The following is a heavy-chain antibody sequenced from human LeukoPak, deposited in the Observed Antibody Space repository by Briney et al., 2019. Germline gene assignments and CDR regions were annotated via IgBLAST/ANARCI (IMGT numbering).Heavy chain of an antibody. V-gene: IGHV5-51*01. CDR1: GYSFTSYW. CDR3: ARPPTYYDILTPV. CDR2: IYPGDSDT. J-gene: IGHJ4*02. D-gene: IGHD3-9*01. Sequence: GESLKISCKGSGYSFTSYWIGWVRQMPGKGLEWMGIIYPGDSDTRYSPSFQGQVTISADRSISTAYLQWSSLKASDTAMYYCARPPTYYDILTPVWGQGTLVTASS.